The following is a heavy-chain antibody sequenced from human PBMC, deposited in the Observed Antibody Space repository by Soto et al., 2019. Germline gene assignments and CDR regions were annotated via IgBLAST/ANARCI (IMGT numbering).Heavy chain of an antibody. D-gene: IGHD3-10*01. CDR3: ARDSGWTDQRTSYYYGMDV. Sequence: ASVKVSCKASGYTFSSYAISWVRQAPGQGLEWMGGIIPIFGTTNYAQKFQGRVTITADKSTSTAYMELSSLRSEDTAVYYCARDSGWTDQRTSYYYGMDVWGQGTTVTVSS. J-gene: IGHJ6*02. V-gene: IGHV1-69*06. CDR1: GYTFSSYA. CDR2: IIPIFGTT.